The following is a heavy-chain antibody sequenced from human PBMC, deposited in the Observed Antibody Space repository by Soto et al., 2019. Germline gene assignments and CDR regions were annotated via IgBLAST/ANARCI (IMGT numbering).Heavy chain of an antibody. J-gene: IGHJ4*02. Sequence: GGSLRLSCAASGFTVSSNYMSWVRQAPGKGLEWVSVIYSGGSTYYADPVKGRFTISRDNSKNTLYLQMNSLRAEDTAVYYCAREAYYYGSGSYYTDYWGQGTLVTVSS. V-gene: IGHV3-53*01. CDR2: IYSGGST. CDR1: GFTVSSNY. CDR3: AREAYYYGSGSYYTDY. D-gene: IGHD3-10*01.